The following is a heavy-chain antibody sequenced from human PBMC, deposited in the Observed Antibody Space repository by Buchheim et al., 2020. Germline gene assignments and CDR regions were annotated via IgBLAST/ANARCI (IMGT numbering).Heavy chain of an antibody. J-gene: IGHJ6*02. V-gene: IGHV3-30*18. Sequence: QVQLVESGGGVVQPGRSLRLSCAASGFTFSSYGMHWVRQAPGKGLEWVAVISYDGSNKYYAKSVKGRFTISRDNSKNTLYLQMNSLRAEDTAVYYCAKAGIVATSGMDVWGQGTT. CDR1: GFTFSSYG. CDR3: AKAGIVATSGMDV. D-gene: IGHD5-12*01. CDR2: ISYDGSNK.